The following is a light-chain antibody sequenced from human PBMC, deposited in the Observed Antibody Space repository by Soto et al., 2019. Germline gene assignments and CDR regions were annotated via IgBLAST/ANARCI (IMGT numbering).Light chain of an antibody. J-gene: IGKJ5*01. CDR1: QSISNH. V-gene: IGKV1-39*01. CDR2: AAS. CDR3: QQLNSFPQIT. Sequence: DIQITQSPSSLSSSVIERITITRGESQSISNHLNWYQQKPGKGPNLLIYAASTLQSGVPSRFSGSGSGTDFTLTISSLQPEDFATYYCQQLNSFPQITFGQGTRLEI.